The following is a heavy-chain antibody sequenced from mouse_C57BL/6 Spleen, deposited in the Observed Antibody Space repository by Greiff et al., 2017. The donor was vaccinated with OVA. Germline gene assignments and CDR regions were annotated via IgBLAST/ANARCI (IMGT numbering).Heavy chain of an antibody. Sequence: EVKLVESGGGLVKPGGSLKLSCAASGFTFSSYAMSWVRQTPEKRLEWVATISDGGSYTYYPDNVKGRFTISRDNAKNNLYLQMSHLKSEDTAMYYCARVHHYYGSSTLWYFDVWGTGTTVTVSS. CDR1: GFTFSSYA. V-gene: IGHV5-4*03. CDR3: ARVHHYYGSSTLWYFDV. D-gene: IGHD1-1*01. CDR2: ISDGGSYT. J-gene: IGHJ1*03.